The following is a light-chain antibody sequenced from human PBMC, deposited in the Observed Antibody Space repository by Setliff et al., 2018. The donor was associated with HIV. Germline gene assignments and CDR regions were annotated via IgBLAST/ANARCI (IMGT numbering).Light chain of an antibody. Sequence: QSVLTQPASVIGSPGQSITISCNGTSSDIGGYNYVSWYQQHPDTVPKLIIYDATNRPSGISDRFSGSKSADAASLTISGLQTEDEADYYCTSYTVNNTPVFGTGTKVT. J-gene: IGLJ1*01. CDR2: DAT. V-gene: IGLV2-14*03. CDR1: SSDIGGYNY. CDR3: TSYTVNNTPV.